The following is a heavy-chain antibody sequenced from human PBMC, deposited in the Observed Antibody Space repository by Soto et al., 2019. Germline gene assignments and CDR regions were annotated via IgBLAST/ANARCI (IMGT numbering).Heavy chain of an antibody. Sequence: ASVKVSCKASGYTFTSYDISWVRQAPGQGLEWMGWISAYNGNTNYAQKLQGRVTMTTDTSTSTAYMELRSLRSDDTAVYYCARDQGYYDFWSGYYGFDYWGQGTLVTVSS. J-gene: IGHJ4*02. V-gene: IGHV1-18*01. CDR3: ARDQGYYDFWSGYYGFDY. D-gene: IGHD3-3*01. CDR2: ISAYNGNT. CDR1: GYTFTSYD.